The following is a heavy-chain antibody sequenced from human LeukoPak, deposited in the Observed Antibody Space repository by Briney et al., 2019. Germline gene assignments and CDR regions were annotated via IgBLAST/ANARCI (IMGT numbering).Heavy chain of an antibody. J-gene: IGHJ4*02. CDR3: ASWGSYDSSGYYSPLDY. D-gene: IGHD3-22*01. Sequence: SETLSLTCAVYGGSFSAYYWSWIRQPPGKGLEWIGSIYYSGSTYYNPSLKSRVTISVDTSKNQFSLKLSSVTAADTAVYYCASWGSYDSSGYYSPLDYWGQGTLVTVSS. V-gene: IGHV4-34*01. CDR2: IYYSGST. CDR1: GGSFSAYY.